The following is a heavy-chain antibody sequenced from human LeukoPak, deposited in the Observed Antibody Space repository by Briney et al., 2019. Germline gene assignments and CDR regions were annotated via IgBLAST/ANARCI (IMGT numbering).Heavy chain of an antibody. D-gene: IGHD4-17*01. J-gene: IGHJ4*02. CDR2: IYHSGST. V-gene: IGHV4-59*08. CDR3: ATGPADDHGDSPFDY. Sequence: SETLSLTCTVSSASISGYYWSWIRQPPGKGLEWIGYIYHSGSTNYNPSLKSRVTISVDTSKNQISLKLSSVTAADTAVYYCATGPADDHGDSPFDYWGQGTLVIVPS. CDR1: SASISGYY.